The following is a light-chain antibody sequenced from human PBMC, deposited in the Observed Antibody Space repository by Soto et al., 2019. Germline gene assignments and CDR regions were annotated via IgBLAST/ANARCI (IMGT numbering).Light chain of an antibody. CDR2: GTS. J-gene: IGKJ5*01. CDR1: QSVSTH. Sequence: LSPATLSVSKGEGATLSCRASQSVSTHLAWYQQIPGQAPRLLIYGTSTRAAGIPARFSGRGSGTEFTFTISSLQSEDFAVYHCQQYHDWPITFGQGTRLEIK. CDR3: QQYHDWPIT. V-gene: IGKV3-15*01.